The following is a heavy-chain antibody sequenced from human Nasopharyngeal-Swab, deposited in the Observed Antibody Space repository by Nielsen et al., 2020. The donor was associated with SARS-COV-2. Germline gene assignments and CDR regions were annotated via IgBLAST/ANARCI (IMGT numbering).Heavy chain of an antibody. Sequence: GGSLRLSCAASGFTFSNSDMNWVRQAPGKGLEWVSGVSWNGSRTHYADSVKGRFIISRDNAKNSLYLQMNSLRAEDTAVYYCARICPRPSCPDAFDIWGQGTMVTVSS. J-gene: IGHJ3*02. CDR3: ARICPRPSCPDAFDI. CDR2: VSWNGSRT. V-gene: IGHV3-19*01. D-gene: IGHD2-15*01. CDR1: GFTFSNSD.